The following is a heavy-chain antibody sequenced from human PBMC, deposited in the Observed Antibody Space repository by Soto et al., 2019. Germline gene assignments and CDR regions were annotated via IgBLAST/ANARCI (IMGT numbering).Heavy chain of an antibody. D-gene: IGHD5-12*01. Sequence: KVSCKASGGTFSSYAISWVRQAPGQGLEWMGGIIPIFGTANYAQKFQGRVTITADESTSTAYMELSSLRSEDTAVYYCARGEYSGYDEGSYYFDYWGQGTTVTVSS. J-gene: IGHJ4*02. V-gene: IGHV1-69*01. CDR2: IIPIFGTA. CDR1: GGTFSSYA. CDR3: ARGEYSGYDEGSYYFDY.